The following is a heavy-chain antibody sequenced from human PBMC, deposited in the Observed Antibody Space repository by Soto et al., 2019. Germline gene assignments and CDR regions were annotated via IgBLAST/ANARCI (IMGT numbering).Heavy chain of an antibody. V-gene: IGHV3-11*01. CDR3: ASHYDMWSGYLSPVDY. J-gene: IGHJ4*02. CDR2: IDTSSTKI. D-gene: IGHD3-3*01. CDR1: GYTFSDYY. Sequence: QVQLVESGGDLVKRGGSLRLSCAASGYTFSDYYMSWIRQAPGKGLEWISYIDTSSTKIYYADSVKGRFTISRDNAKNSRYPEMESLRDEDTAVYYCASHYDMWSGYLSPVDYWGQGTLVTVSS.